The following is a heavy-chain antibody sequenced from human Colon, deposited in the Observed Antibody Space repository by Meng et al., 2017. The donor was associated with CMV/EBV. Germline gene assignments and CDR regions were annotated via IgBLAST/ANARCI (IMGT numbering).Heavy chain of an antibody. D-gene: IGHD2-21*01. J-gene: IGHJ4*02. CDR1: GFTFSNFA. CDR2: IRGNGASA. V-gene: IGHV3-23*01. CDR3: ADDYSLY. Sequence: GESLKISCEASGFTFSNFAMSWVRQAPGKGVEWVSGIRGNGASADYADSVKGRFTISRDNSKNRLYLQMNSLRAEDTAVYYCADDYSLYWGQGTLVTVSS.